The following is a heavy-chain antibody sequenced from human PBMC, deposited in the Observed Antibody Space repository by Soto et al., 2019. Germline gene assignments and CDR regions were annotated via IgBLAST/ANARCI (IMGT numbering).Heavy chain of an antibody. CDR2: MNPNSGNT. CDR3: ARGLTGTFDI. CDR1: GYTFTSYV. J-gene: IGHJ3*02. Sequence: ASVKVSCRSSGYTFTSYVINWVRQATGQGLEWMGWMNPNSGNTGYAQKFQGRVTMTRNTSISTAYMELSSLKSEDTAVYYCARGLTGTFDIWGQGTMVTVSS. D-gene: IGHD3-9*01. V-gene: IGHV1-8*01.